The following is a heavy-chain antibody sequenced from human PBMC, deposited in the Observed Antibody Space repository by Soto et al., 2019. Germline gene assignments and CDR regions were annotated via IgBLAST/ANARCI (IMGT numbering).Heavy chain of an antibody. V-gene: IGHV3-48*01. Sequence: GGSLRLSCAASGFTFSSYSMNWVRQAPGKGLEWVSYISSSSSTIYYADSVKGRFTISRDNAKNSLYLQMNSLRAEDTAVYYCAGTPLSRVREQNLAFDYWGQGTLVTVSS. J-gene: IGHJ4*02. CDR2: ISSSSSTI. CDR1: GFTFSSYS. D-gene: IGHD1-26*01. CDR3: AGTPLSRVREQNLAFDY.